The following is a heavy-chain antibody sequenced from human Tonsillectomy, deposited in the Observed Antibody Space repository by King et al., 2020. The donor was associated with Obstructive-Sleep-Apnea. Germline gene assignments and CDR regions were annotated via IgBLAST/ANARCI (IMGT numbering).Heavy chain of an antibody. CDR2: IKEDGSDK. V-gene: IGHV3-7*01. CDR1: GLTYSNHW. Sequence: QLVQSGGGLVQPGESLRLSCAVAGLTYSNHWMSWVRQAPGKGLEWVAKIKEDGSDKHYVDSVKGRFTISRDNAKNSLYLQMNSLRVEDTAMYYCVRGGYTYDYWGQGTLVNVSS. D-gene: IGHD5-18*01. J-gene: IGHJ4*02. CDR3: VRGGYTYDY.